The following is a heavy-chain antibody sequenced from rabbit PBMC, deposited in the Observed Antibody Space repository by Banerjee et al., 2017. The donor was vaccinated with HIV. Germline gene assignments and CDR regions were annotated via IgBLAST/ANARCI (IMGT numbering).Heavy chain of an antibody. J-gene: IGHJ2*01. CDR2: IYTGSSDTT. V-gene: IGHV1S40*01. CDR1: GFSFSSSYH. D-gene: IGHD8-1*01. CDR3: ARAGSTYATGAFDP. Sequence: QQLEESGGDLVKPGASLTLTCTASGFSFSSSYHMCWVRQAPGKGLELIGCIYTGSSDTTWYASWAKGRFTISKTSSTTVTLQVTSLTAADTATYFCARAGSTYATGAFDPWGPGTLVTVS.